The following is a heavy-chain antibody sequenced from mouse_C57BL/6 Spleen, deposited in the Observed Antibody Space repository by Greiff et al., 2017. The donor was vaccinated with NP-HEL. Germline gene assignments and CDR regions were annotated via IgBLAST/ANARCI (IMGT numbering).Heavy chain of an antibody. D-gene: IGHD3-2*02. CDR1: GYTFTDYY. V-gene: IGHV1-19*01. CDR2: INPYTGGT. J-gene: IGHJ4*01. CDR3: AREAAQTTWDYAMDY. Sequence: EVQLQQSGPVLVKPGASVTMSCKASGYTFTDYYMNWVQQSHGKSLEWIGVINPYTGGTSYNQKFKGQATLTVDKSSSTAYMELNSLTSEDSAVYYCAREAAQTTWDYAMDYWGQGTSVTVSS.